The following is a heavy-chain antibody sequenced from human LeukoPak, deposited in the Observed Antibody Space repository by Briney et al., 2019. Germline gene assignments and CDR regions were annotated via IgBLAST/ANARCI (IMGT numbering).Heavy chain of an antibody. CDR1: GYTFTSYD. Sequence: ASVKVSCKASGYTFTSYDINWVRQATGQGLEWMGWMNPNSGNTGYAQKFQGRVTITRNTSISTAYMELRSLRSDDTAVYYCTIALEPGIAVAGMDYWGQGTLVTVSS. D-gene: IGHD6-19*01. J-gene: IGHJ4*02. CDR2: MNPNSGNT. CDR3: TIALEPGIAVAGMDY. V-gene: IGHV1-8*01.